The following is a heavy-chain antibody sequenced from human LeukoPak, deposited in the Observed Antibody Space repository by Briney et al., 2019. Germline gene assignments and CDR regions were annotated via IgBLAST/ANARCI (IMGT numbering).Heavy chain of an antibody. CDR3: ARDLDGGSFDY. Sequence: GGSLRLSCAASGFTFSNYWMSWVRQAPGKGLEGVANINEEGSEKFYVDSVKGRFTFSRDNAKNSLYLQMNSLRADDTGVYYCARDLDGGSFDYWGQGTLATVSS. CDR2: INEEGSEK. CDR1: GFTFSNYW. V-gene: IGHV3-7*01. J-gene: IGHJ4*02. D-gene: IGHD2-15*01.